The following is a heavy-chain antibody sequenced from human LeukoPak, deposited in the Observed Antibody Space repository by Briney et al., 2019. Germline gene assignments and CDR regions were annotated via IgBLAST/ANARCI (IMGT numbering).Heavy chain of an antibody. CDR2: INHSGST. CDR1: GGSFSGYY. D-gene: IGHD1-7*01. J-gene: IGHJ5*02. CDR3: ARGLYRRAPVTGTTNRNWFDP. Sequence: PSETLSLTCAVYGGSFSGYYWSWIRQPPGKGLEWIGEINHSGSTNYNPSLKSRVTISVDTSKNQFPLKLSSVTAADTAVYYCARGLYRRAPVTGTTNRNWFDPWGQGTLVTVSS. V-gene: IGHV4-34*01.